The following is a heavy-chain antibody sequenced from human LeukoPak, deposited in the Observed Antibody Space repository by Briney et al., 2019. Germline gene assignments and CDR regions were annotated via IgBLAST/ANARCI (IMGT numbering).Heavy chain of an antibody. CDR2: INHSGST. CDR3: ARVRYSSSDPFDY. Sequence: SETLSLTCAVSGGSFSGYYWSWIRQPPGKGLEWIGEINHSGSTNYNPSLKSRVTISVDTSKNQFSLKLSSVTAADTAVYYCARVRYSSSDPFDYWGQGTLVTVSS. CDR1: GGSFSGYY. D-gene: IGHD6-6*01. J-gene: IGHJ4*02. V-gene: IGHV4-34*01.